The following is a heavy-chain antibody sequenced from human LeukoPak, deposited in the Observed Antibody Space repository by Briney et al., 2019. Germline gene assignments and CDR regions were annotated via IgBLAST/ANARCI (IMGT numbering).Heavy chain of an antibody. V-gene: IGHV6-1*01. Sequence: SQTLSLTCAISGDSVSSNSAAWNWLRQSPSRGLEWLGRTYYRSKWYNDYAVSVKSRITVNPDTSKNQFSLQLNSVTPEDTAVYYCARDTGAAVSTFDTWGQGTMVTVSS. CDR1: GDSVSSNSAA. D-gene: IGHD2-15*01. J-gene: IGHJ3*02. CDR2: TYYRSKWYN. CDR3: ARDTGAAVSTFDT.